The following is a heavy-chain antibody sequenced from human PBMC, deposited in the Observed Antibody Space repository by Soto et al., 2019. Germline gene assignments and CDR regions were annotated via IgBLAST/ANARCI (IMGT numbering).Heavy chain of an antibody. CDR1: GFTFSSYG. J-gene: IGHJ6*02. V-gene: IGHV3-33*01. Sequence: QVQLVESGGGVVQPRRSLRLSCAASGFTFSSYGMHWVRQAPGKGLEWVAVIWYDGSNKYYANSVKGRFTISRDKSKNALYLQMNSLRVEDTAVYYCARDRKLQQRVHYYYGMDVWGQGTTVTVSS. D-gene: IGHD6-13*01. CDR2: IWYDGSNK. CDR3: ARDRKLQQRVHYYYGMDV.